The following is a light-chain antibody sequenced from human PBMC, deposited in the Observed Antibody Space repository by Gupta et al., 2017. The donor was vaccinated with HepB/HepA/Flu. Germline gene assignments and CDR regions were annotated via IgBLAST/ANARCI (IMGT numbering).Light chain of an antibody. J-gene: IGLJ2*01. CDR3: NSRDSSSNNLV. CDR2: GKN. Sequence: GQTVRITCHGDSLRSYYASWYPQTPGQAPVLVIYGKNNRPSGIPDRFSGSSSGNTASLTITGAQAEEEADYYCNSRDSSSNNLVFGGGTKLTVL. CDR1: SLRSYY. V-gene: IGLV3-19*01.